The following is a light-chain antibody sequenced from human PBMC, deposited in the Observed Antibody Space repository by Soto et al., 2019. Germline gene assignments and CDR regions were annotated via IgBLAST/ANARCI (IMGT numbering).Light chain of an antibody. Sequence: QSVLIQPPSASGTPGQRVTISCSGSSSNIGSNYVYWFQQLPGAAPKLLVAGNRPSGVPDRFSVSKSGASASLAITGLQAEDEADYYCQSYDSSLSRRWVFGGGTKLTVL. CDR2: GN. CDR1: SSNIGSNY. J-gene: IGLJ3*02. CDR3: QSYDSSLSRRWV. V-gene: IGLV1-47*02.